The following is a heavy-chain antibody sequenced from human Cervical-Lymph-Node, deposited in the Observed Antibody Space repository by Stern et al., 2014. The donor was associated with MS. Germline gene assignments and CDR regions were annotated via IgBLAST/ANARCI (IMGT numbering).Heavy chain of an antibody. D-gene: IGHD3-22*01. Sequence: MQLVQSGAEVKKPGESLKISCKTSGYSFSHFWIGWVRQMPGKGLEWVGIIYPADSDTTYSPSFQGQVTISADVSLSTPYLQWSSLKASDTAMYYCVRRRDSDSYDTFDIWGQGTMLTVSS. CDR1: GYSFSHFW. CDR3: VRRRDSDSYDTFDI. V-gene: IGHV5-51*01. J-gene: IGHJ3*02. CDR2: IYPADSDT.